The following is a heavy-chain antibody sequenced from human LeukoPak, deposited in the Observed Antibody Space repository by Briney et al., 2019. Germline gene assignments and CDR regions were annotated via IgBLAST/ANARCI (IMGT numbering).Heavy chain of an antibody. CDR1: GGSFSGYY. V-gene: IGHV4-34*01. CDR3: ARDERDGYKY. Sequence: PSETLSLTCAVYGGSFSGYYWSWIRQPPGKGLEWIGEINHSGSTNYNPSLKSRVTISVDTSKNQFSLKLSSVTAADTAVYYCARDERDGYKYRGQGTLVTVSS. J-gene: IGHJ4*02. CDR2: INHSGST. D-gene: IGHD5-24*01.